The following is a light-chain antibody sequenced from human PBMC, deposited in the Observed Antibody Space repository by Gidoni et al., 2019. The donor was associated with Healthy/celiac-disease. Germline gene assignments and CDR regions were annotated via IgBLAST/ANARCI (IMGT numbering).Light chain of an antibody. J-gene: IGKJ1*01. CDR1: QGISSY. Sequence: ISMHQSPSSLSASVGDRVTITCRASQGISSYLNWYQQKPGKAPKLLIYAASSLQSGVPSRFSGSGSGTDFTLTISSLQPEDFATYYCQQSYSTPRTFGQGTKVEIK. CDR2: AAS. V-gene: IGKV1-39*01. CDR3: QQSYSTPRT.